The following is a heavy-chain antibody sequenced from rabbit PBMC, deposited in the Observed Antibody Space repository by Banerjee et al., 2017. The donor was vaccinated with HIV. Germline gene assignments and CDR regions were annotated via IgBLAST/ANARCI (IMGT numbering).Heavy chain of an antibody. V-gene: IGHV1S47*01. Sequence: QEQLVESGGGLVQPGGSLKLSCKASGFDFSSYGVSWVRQAPGKGLEWIGYIDPVFGSTYNASWVNGRFTISSHNAQNTLYLQLNSLTAADTATYFCVRDRVVVAGASNLWGQGTLVTVS. CDR1: GFDFSSYG. CDR3: VRDRVVVAGASNL. D-gene: IGHD4-1*01. J-gene: IGHJ4*01. CDR2: IDPVFGST.